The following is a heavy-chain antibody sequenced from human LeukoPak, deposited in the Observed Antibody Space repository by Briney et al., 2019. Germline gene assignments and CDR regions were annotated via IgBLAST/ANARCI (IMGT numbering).Heavy chain of an antibody. CDR1: GFTFSSYA. CDR2: ISGSGGSL. D-gene: IGHD2-21*02. CDR3: AKDFVAVTAIGMYYSDY. V-gene: IGHV3-23*01. Sequence: GGSLRLSCAASGFTFSSYAMNWVRQTPRKGLEWVSSISGSGGSLYYADSVKGRFIISRDNSKNTFYLQMNSLRAEDTAIYYCAKDFVAVTAIGMYYSDYWGQGTLVTVSA. J-gene: IGHJ4*02.